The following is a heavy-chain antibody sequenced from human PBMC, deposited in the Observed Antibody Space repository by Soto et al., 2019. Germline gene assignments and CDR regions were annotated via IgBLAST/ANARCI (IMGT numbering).Heavy chain of an antibody. D-gene: IGHD4-17*01. Sequence: HPGGSLRLSCTASGFTFGDFGVNWVRQAPGKGLEWVGFIRSKRYGGTPDYAASVKGRFTISRDDSKSVAYLQMNSLNTEDTAMYNSTRDSHDAYGFDFWGQGALVTVSS. CDR1: GFTFGDFG. CDR3: TRDSHDAYGFDF. CDR2: IRSKRYGGTP. J-gene: IGHJ4*02. V-gene: IGHV3-49*04.